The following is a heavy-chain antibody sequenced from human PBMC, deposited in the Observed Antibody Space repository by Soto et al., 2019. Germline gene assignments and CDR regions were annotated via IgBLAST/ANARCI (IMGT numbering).Heavy chain of an antibody. Sequence: GSLRLSCAASGFTFSTYAMAWVRQAPGKGQEWVSGVSASGLNTDYADPVKGRFYNSRDNSKNTVSLHMNSLSAEVTAFYFFAKDRPRGTSGFFFDYRGQGTPVTGSS. J-gene: IGHJ4*02. CDR3: AKDRPRGTSGFFFDY. CDR1: GFTFSTYA. V-gene: IGHV3-23*01. D-gene: IGHD3-16*01. CDR2: VSASGLNT.